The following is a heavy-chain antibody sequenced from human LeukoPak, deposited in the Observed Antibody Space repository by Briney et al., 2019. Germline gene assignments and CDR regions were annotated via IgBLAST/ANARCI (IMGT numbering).Heavy chain of an antibody. CDR1: GGSFSGYY. D-gene: IGHD5-12*01. J-gene: IGHJ4*02. CDR2: INHSGST. Sequence: SETLSLTCAVYGGSFSGYYWSWIRQPPGKGLEWIGEINHSGSTNYNPSLKSRVTISVDTSKNQFSLKLSSVTAADTAVYYCARAPETVAIDYWGQGNLVTVSS. CDR3: ARAPETVAIDY. V-gene: IGHV4-34*01.